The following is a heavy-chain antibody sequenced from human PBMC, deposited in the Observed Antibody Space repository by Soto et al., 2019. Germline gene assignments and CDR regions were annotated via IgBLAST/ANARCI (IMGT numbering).Heavy chain of an antibody. V-gene: IGHV4-39*01. CDR3: ARRLDLWSGEYLSNWFDP. J-gene: IGHJ5*02. Sequence: PSETLSLTCTVSGGSISSGNYYWGWIRQPPGKGLEWIGNVYYRGTAYYNPSLKSRVTISVDTSKNQFSLKLSSVTAADTAVYYCARRLDLWSGEYLSNWFDPWGQGSLVTVSS. CDR2: VYYRGTA. D-gene: IGHD3-10*01. CDR1: GGSISSGNYY.